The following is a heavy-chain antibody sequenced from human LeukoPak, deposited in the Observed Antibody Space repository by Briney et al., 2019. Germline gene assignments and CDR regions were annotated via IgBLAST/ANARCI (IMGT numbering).Heavy chain of an antibody. CDR2: INPDGSDT. Sequence: GGSLRLSCEASKFTLGSFWMNWVRLVPGKGLLWVSRINPDGSDTEYADSVKGRFTVSRDNARNTLYLEMRSLSVQDSGLYYCARVRNGYSSGLDVWGPGTWVTVSS. CDR1: KFTLGSFW. D-gene: IGHD2-15*01. V-gene: IGHV3-74*01. J-gene: IGHJ6*02. CDR3: ARVRNGYSSGLDV.